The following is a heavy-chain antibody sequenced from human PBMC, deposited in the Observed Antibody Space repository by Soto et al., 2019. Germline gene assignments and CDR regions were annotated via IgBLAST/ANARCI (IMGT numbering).Heavy chain of an antibody. Sequence: QVQLVESGGGLVKPGGSLRLSCAVSGFTFSDYYTTWIRQAPGKGLEWISYISGSSTYTLYADSVKGRFTISRDTAKSSVFLQMNSLRAEDTAVYYCGRVAASGYYFDYWGQGSLVTVSS. CDR3: GRVAASGYYFDY. CDR2: ISGSSTYT. D-gene: IGHD6-13*01. CDR1: GFTFSDYY. J-gene: IGHJ4*02. V-gene: IGHV3-11*06.